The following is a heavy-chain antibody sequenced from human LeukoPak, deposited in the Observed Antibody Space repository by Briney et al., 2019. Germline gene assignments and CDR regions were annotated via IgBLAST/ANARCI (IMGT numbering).Heavy chain of an antibody. J-gene: IGHJ5*02. V-gene: IGHV4-59*01. CDR2: IYYSGST. CDR3: ARERSYYDNWFDP. CDR1: GGSISSYY. Sequence: KPSETLSLTCTVPGGSISSYYWSWIRQPPGKGLEWIGYIYYSGSTNYNPSLKSRVTISVDTSKNQFSLKLSSVTAADTAVYYCARERSYYDNWFDPWGQGTLVTVSS. D-gene: IGHD3-10*01.